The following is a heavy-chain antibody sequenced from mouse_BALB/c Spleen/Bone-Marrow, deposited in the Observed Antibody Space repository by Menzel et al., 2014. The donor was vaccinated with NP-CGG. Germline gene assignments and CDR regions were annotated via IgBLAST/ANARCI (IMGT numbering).Heavy chain of an antibody. CDR2: INPSNGGT. CDR1: GYTFTSYY. D-gene: IGHD4-1*01. Sequence: VKLQESGPELVKPGASVKLSCKASGYTFTSYYMYWMKQRPRQGLEWIGKINPSNGGTDFNEKFKSKATLTVDRSSNTAYMQLSSLTSDDSSVYYGTRRLGRFYFDYWGQGTTLTVSS. J-gene: IGHJ2*01. CDR3: TRRLGRFYFDY. V-gene: IGHV1-53*01.